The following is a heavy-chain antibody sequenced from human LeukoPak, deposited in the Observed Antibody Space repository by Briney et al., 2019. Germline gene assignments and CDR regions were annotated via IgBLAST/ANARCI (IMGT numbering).Heavy chain of an antibody. CDR1: GFTFSSYA. Sequence: PGGSLRLSCAASGFTFSSYAMSWVRRAPGKGLEWVSAISGSGGSTYYADSVKGRFTISRDNSKNTLYLQMNSLRAEDTAVYYCAKGKWLVSGPFDYWGQGTLVTVSS. J-gene: IGHJ4*02. V-gene: IGHV3-23*01. CDR2: ISGSGGST. D-gene: IGHD6-19*01. CDR3: AKGKWLVSGPFDY.